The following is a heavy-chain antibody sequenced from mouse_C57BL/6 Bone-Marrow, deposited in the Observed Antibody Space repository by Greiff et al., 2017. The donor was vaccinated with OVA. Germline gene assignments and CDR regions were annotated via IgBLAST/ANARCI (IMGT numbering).Heavy chain of an antibody. CDR1: GFTFSSHG. D-gene: IGHD1-1*01. CDR2: ISSGGSYT. V-gene: IGHV5-6*01. J-gene: IGHJ3*01. Sequence: EVQVVESGGDLVKPGGSLKLSCAASGFTFSSHGMSWVRQTPDKRLEWVATISSGGSYTYYPDSVKGRFTISRDNAKNTLYLQMSSLKSEDTAMYYCARRSYYYGSSSWFAYWGQGTLVTVSA. CDR3: ARRSYYYGSSSWFAY.